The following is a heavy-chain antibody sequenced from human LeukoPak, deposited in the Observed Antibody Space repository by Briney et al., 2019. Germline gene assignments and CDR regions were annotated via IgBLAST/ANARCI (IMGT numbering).Heavy chain of an antibody. J-gene: IGHJ3*02. D-gene: IGHD3-22*01. V-gene: IGHV4-39*07. CDR3: ARDSPVVVITTSIPHAFDI. CDR2: IYYSGST. CDR1: GGSISSSSYY. Sequence: SETLSLTCTVSGGSISSSSYYWGWIRQPPGKGLEWIGSIYYSGSTYYNPSLKSRVTISVDTSKNQFSLKLSSVTAADTAVYYCARDSPVVVITTSIPHAFDIWGQGTMVTVSS.